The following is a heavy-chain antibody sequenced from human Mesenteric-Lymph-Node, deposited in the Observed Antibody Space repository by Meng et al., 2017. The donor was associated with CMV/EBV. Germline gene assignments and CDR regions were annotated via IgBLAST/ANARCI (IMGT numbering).Heavy chain of an antibody. CDR1: GFTFSSYG. Sequence: GESLKTPRAASGFTFSSYGMHWVRQAPGKGLECVAVIWYDGSNEYYVDSVKGRFTIPRDNSKNTLYLQMNSLRAEDTAVYYCAARRDGYNYGDYWGQGTLVTVSS. CDR3: AARRDGYNYGDY. D-gene: IGHD5-24*01. J-gene: IGHJ4*02. V-gene: IGHV3-33*01. CDR2: IWYDGSNE.